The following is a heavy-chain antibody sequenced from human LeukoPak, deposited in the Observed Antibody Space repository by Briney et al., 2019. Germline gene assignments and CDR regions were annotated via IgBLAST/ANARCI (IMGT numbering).Heavy chain of an antibody. V-gene: IGHV3-64D*06. CDR3: VKDLYYDNSGYYSGAFDY. J-gene: IGHJ4*02. CDR1: GFXFKKYA. D-gene: IGHD3-22*01. CDR2: INSNGGRT. Sequence: GGSLRLSCSASGFXFKKYAIHWVRQAPGKGLEYVSAINSNGGRTYYADSVKGRFTISRDNSKNTLFLQMSSLRVEDTAVYYCVKDLYYDNSGYYSGAFDYWGQGTLVTVSS.